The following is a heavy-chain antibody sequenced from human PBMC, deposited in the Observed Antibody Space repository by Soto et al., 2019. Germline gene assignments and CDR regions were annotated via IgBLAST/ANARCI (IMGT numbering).Heavy chain of an antibody. CDR2: IYYSGST. D-gene: IGHD3-3*01. Sequence: SETLSLTCTVYGGSISSYYWSWIRQPPGKGLEWIGYIYYSGSTNYNPSLKSRVTISVDTSKNQFSLKLSSVTAADTAVYYCARAGRGVVITRYYGKDVQGQVPLLTVSS. J-gene: IGHJ6*02. CDR1: GGSISSYY. V-gene: IGHV4-59*01. CDR3: ARAGRGVVITRYYGKDV.